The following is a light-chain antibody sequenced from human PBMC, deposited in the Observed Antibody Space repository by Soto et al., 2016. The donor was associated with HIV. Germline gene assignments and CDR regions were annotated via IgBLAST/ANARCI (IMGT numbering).Light chain of an antibody. CDR1: SLRRYY. CDR3: NSRXSSGNHLVV. Sequence: SSELTQDPAVSVALGQTVRITCQRDSLRRYYASWYQQKPGQAPVLVIYGYNNRPSGIPDRFSGSSSGNTASLTITGAQAEDEAEYHCNSRXSSGNHLVVFGGGTKLTVL. CDR2: GYN. J-gene: IGLJ2*01. V-gene: IGLV3-19*01.